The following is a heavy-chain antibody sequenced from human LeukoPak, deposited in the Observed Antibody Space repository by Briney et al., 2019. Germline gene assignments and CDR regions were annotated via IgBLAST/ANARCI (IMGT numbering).Heavy chain of an antibody. CDR2: ISSSSSYI. J-gene: IGHJ4*02. CDR1: GFTFSSYS. Sequence: GGSLRLSCAASGFTFSSYSMNWVRQAPGKGLEWVSSISSSSSYIYYADSVEGRFTISRDNAKNSLYLQMNSLRAEDTAVYYCAREFGVIPDYWGQGTLVTVSS. V-gene: IGHV3-21*01. CDR3: AREFGVIPDY. D-gene: IGHD3-16*01.